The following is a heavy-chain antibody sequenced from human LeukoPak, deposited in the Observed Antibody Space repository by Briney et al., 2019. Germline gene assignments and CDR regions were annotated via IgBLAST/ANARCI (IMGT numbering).Heavy chain of an antibody. J-gene: IGHJ4*02. Sequence: GGSLRLSCAASGFTFSSYGMHWVRQAPGKGLEWVAFIRYDGSNKYYADSVKGRFTISRDNSKNTLYLQMNSLRAEDTAVYYCAKDETVVPKRVEMATFYDYWGQGTLVTVSS. CDR1: GFTFSSYG. V-gene: IGHV3-30*02. D-gene: IGHD5-24*01. CDR3: AKDETVVPKRVEMATFYDY. CDR2: IRYDGSNK.